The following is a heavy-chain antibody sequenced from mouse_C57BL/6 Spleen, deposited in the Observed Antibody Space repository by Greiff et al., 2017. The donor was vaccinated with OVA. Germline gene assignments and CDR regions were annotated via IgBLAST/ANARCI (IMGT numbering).Heavy chain of an antibody. CDR3: ARVQGFAY. J-gene: IGHJ3*01. CDR1: GFTFSDYY. V-gene: IGHV5-12*01. Sequence: VMLVESGGGLVQPGGSLKLSCAASGFTFSDYYMYWVRQTPEKRLEWVAYISNGGGSTYYPDTVKGRFTISRDNAKNTLYLQMSRLKSEDTAMYYCARVQGFAYWGQGTLVTVSA. CDR2: ISNGGGST.